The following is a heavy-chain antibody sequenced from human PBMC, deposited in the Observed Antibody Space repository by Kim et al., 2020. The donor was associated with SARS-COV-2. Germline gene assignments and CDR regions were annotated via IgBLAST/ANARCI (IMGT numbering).Heavy chain of an antibody. CDR2: INPNSGGT. V-gene: IGHV1-2*02. CDR3: ARELGIAAAGSGY. CDR1: GYTFTGYY. D-gene: IGHD6-13*01. J-gene: IGHJ4*02. Sequence: ASVKVSCKASGYTFTGYYMHWVRQAPGQGLEWMGWINPNSGGTNYAQKFQGRVTMTRDTSISTAYMELSRLRSDDTAVYYCARELGIAAAGSGYWGQGTLVTVSS.